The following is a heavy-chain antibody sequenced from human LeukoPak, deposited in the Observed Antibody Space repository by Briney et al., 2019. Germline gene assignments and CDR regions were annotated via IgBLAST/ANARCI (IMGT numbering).Heavy chain of an antibody. CDR3: ARGITMGVVHRDGYKEISYYLDT. CDR2: IWIDGTNK. CDR1: GFTFSSYA. D-gene: IGHD5-24*01. J-gene: IGHJ4*02. V-gene: IGHV3-33*01. Sequence: GRSLRLSCAASGFTFSSYAMHWVRQAPGKGLDWGALIWIDGTNKYYSDSVKGRSTISRDNSKNTLYLQMDSLRAEDTAVYYCARGITMGVVHRDGYKEISYYLDTWGQGTLVTVSS.